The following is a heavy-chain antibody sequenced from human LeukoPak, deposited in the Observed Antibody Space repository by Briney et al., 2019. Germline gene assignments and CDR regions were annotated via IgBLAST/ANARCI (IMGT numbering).Heavy chain of an antibody. CDR2: ISSSGASK. J-gene: IGHJ5*02. CDR1: GFTFGSYA. Sequence: GGSLRLSCAASGFTFGSYAMGWVRRAPEKGLEWVSAISSSGASKYYAGAVEGRFTISRDNSKNTVDLQMSGLRAEDTAIYYCAKPYYHDDSGSWGQGTRVTVSS. D-gene: IGHD3-22*01. V-gene: IGHV3-23*01. CDR3: AKPYYHDDSGS.